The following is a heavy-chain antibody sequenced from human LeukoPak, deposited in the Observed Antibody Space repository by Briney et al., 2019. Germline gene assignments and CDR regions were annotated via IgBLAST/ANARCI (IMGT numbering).Heavy chain of an antibody. D-gene: IGHD7-27*01. CDR1: GFTFSKYW. Sequence: PGGSLRLSCAASGFTFSKYWMHWVRQHPGKGLVWVSGINSDGSRTSYADSVKGRFTISRDNSKNTLYLEMNSLRVEDTAVYYCARGAGGNWGPMDYWGQGTLVTVSS. V-gene: IGHV3-74*01. CDR2: INSDGSRT. CDR3: ARGAGGNWGPMDY. J-gene: IGHJ4*02.